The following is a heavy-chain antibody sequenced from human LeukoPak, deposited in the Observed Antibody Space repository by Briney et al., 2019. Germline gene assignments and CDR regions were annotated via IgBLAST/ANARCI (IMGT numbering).Heavy chain of an antibody. CDR1: GFTFGSYE. V-gene: IGHV3-48*03. CDR2: ISSSGSTI. J-gene: IGHJ4*02. Sequence: GGSLRLSCVASGFTFGSYEINWVRQAPGKGLEWISHISSSGSTIYYADFLRGRFTISRDNAKNSVYLQMNSLRAEDTAVYYCARASGVSVPAGYWGQGTLVTVSS. D-gene: IGHD2-8*01. CDR3: ARASGVSVPAGY.